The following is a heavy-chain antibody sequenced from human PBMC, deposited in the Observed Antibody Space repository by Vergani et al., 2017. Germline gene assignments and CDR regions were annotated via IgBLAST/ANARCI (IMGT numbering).Heavy chain of an antibody. V-gene: IGHV3-30*03. D-gene: IGHD3-22*01. CDR2: ISYDGSNK. CDR3: AGDSSGYYYYYGMDV. Sequence: QVQLVESGGGVVQPGRSLRLSCAASGFTFSSYGMHWVRQAPGQGLEWVAVISYDGSNKYYADSVKGRFTISRDNSKNTLYLQMNSLRAEDTAVYYCAGDSSGYYYYYGMDVWGQGTTVTVSS. J-gene: IGHJ6*02. CDR1: GFTFSSYG.